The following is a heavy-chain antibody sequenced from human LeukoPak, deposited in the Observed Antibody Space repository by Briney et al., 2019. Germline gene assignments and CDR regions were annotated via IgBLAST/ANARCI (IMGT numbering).Heavy chain of an antibody. D-gene: IGHD3-22*01. CDR1: GFTVSSNY. J-gene: IGHJ3*02. Sequence: PGGSLRLSCAASGFTVSSNYMSWVRQAPGKGLEWVSVIYIGGSTYYADSVEGRFTISRDNSKNTLYLQMNSLRVEDTAVYYCARDRNYDNAFDIWGQGTMVTVSS. CDR3: ARDRNYDNAFDI. V-gene: IGHV3-66*01. CDR2: IYIGGST.